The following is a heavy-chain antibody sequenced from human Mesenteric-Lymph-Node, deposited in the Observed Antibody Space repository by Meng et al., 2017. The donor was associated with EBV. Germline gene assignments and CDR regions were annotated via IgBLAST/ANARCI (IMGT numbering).Heavy chain of an antibody. CDR2: IYYSGSA. D-gene: IGHD2-21*01. CDR1: GGSISSGSYY. CDR3: ARGWTLTYCGA. V-gene: IGHV4-39*07. J-gene: IGHJ4*02. Sequence: QVQLLGACPGVVKPSEILSLHCTGSGGSISSGSYYWVWIRQPPGKGLEWIGSIYYSGSAHHNPSLKSRVTISVDTSKNQFSLKLSSVTAADTAVYYCARGWTLTYCGAWGQGTLVTVSS.